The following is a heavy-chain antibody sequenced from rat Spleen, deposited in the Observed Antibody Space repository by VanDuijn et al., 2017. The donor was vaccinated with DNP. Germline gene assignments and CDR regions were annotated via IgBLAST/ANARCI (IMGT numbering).Heavy chain of an antibody. Sequence: EVQLVGSGGGLVQSGRSLKLSCAASGFTFSYYGMHWIRQAPTKGLELVAYISYFGDNTYSGDSVKGRFTISRDNAENTLYLQMDSLRSEDTATYYCATSPGPNWFAYWGQGTLVTVSS. CDR2: ISYFGDNT. J-gene: IGHJ3*01. CDR1: GFTFSYYG. D-gene: IGHD1-4*01. CDR3: ATSPGPNWFAY. V-gene: IGHV5-19*01.